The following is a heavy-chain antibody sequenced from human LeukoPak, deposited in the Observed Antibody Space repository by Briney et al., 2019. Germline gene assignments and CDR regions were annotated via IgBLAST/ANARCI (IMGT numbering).Heavy chain of an antibody. J-gene: IGHJ4*02. CDR1: GFSVSNNY. CDR3: ARVLTQEYDY. V-gene: IGHV3-53*01. D-gene: IGHD2/OR15-2a*01. Sequence: AGGSLRLSCAASGFSVSNNYMAWVRQAPGKGLEWVSVLYTSGNTDYADSVKGRFTISRDNSKNTLYLQMNSLRAEDTAVYYCARVLTQEYDYWGQGTLVTVSS. CDR2: LYTSGNT.